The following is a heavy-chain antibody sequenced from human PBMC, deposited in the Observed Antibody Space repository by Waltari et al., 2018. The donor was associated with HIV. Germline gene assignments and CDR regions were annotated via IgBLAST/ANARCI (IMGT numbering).Heavy chain of an antibody. CDR3: ARGGWATYYHDSSGYHFDY. CDR2: IYYSGST. CDR1: GGSISSYY. J-gene: IGHJ4*02. V-gene: IGHV4-59*01. D-gene: IGHD3-22*01. Sequence: QVQLQESGPGLVKPSETLSLTCTVPGGSISSYYWSWNRTPPVQRLEWIGYIYYSGSTNYNPSLKSRVTISVDTSKNQFSLKLSSVTAADTAVYYCARGGWATYYHDSSGYHFDYWGQGTLVTVSS.